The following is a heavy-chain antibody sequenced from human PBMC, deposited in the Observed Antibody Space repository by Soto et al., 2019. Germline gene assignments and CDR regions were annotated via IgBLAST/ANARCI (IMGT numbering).Heavy chain of an antibody. Sequence: GGSLRLSCAPSGPTSSIHSINWVRQAPGKGLEWVASISSGNGHIYYADSLKGRFTISRDTAKNSVSLQMDSLSAEDTAVYFCARDLGTCGYTYGRSFDFWGRGALVTVSS. J-gene: IGHJ4*02. CDR3: ARDLGTCGYTYGRSFDF. CDR1: GPTSSIHS. D-gene: IGHD5-18*01. CDR2: ISSGNGHI. V-gene: IGHV3-21*01.